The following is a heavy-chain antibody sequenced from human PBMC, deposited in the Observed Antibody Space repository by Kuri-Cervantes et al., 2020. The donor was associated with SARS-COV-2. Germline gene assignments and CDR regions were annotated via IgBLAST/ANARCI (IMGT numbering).Heavy chain of an antibody. J-gene: IGHJ3*02. CDR1: GFTFSSYA. V-gene: IGHV3-30-3*01. CDR2: ISYDGSNK. D-gene: IGHD1-26*01. Sequence: LSLTCAASGFTFSSYAMHWVRQAPGKGLEWVAVISYDGSNKYYADSVKGRFTISRDNSKNTLYLQMNSLRAEDTAVYYCARTYSGSYNAAFDIWGQGTMVTVSS. CDR3: ARTYSGSYNAAFDI.